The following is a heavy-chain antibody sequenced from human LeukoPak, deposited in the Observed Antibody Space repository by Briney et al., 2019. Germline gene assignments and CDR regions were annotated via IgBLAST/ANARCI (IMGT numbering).Heavy chain of an antibody. J-gene: IGHJ4*02. CDR1: GFTFSCYG. D-gene: IGHD6-19*01. Sequence: GGSLRLSCAASGFTFSCYGMHWVRQAPGKGLEWVAVIWYDGSNKYYADSVKGRITISRDNSKNTLYLQMNSLRAEDTAVYYCARDRDSGWYYFDYWGQGTLVTVSS. CDR3: ARDRDSGWYYFDY. CDR2: IWYDGSNK. V-gene: IGHV3-33*01.